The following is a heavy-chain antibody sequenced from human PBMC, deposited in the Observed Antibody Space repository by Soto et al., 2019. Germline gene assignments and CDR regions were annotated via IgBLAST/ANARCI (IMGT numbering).Heavy chain of an antibody. Sequence: HPGGSLRLSCAASGFTFDDYAMHWVRQDPGKGLEWVSGISWNSGSIGYADSVKGRFTISRDNAKNSLYLQMNSLRAEDTAVYYCARGHYYDRNYYGMDVWGQGTTVTVSS. D-gene: IGHD3-22*01. J-gene: IGHJ6*02. V-gene: IGHV3-9*01. CDR3: ARGHYYDRNYYGMDV. CDR2: ISWNSGSI. CDR1: GFTFDDYA.